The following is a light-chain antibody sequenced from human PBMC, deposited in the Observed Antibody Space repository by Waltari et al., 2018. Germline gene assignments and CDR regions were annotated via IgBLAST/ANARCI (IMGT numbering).Light chain of an antibody. J-gene: IGLJ3*02. CDR2: KAN. CDR1: SGSLSTTSY. Sequence: QTVVTQEPSLSVSPGGTVTLTCALSSGSLSTTSYATWYQQTPGQAPRTLVYKANARSSGVTDRFSGSILGNTAALTITGAQADDESDYYCALYMGSGIWVFGGGTRLTVL. CDR3: ALYMGSGIWV. V-gene: IGLV8-61*01.